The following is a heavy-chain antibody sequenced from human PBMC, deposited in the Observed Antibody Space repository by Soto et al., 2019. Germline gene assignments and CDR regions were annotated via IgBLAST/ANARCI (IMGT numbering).Heavy chain of an antibody. Sequence: EVQLVESGGGLVQPGGSLRLSCAASGFTFSSYEMNWFRQAPGKGLEWVSYISSSGSTIYYADSVKGRFTISRDNAKNSPYLQMNSLRAEDTAVYYCAGVATNYYVVYWGQGTLVTVSS. CDR2: ISSSGSTI. V-gene: IGHV3-48*03. D-gene: IGHD5-12*01. CDR1: GFTFSSYE. J-gene: IGHJ4*02. CDR3: AGVATNYYVVY.